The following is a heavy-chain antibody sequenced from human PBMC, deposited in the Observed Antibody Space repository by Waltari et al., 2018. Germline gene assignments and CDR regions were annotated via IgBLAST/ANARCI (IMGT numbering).Heavy chain of an antibody. J-gene: IGHJ4*02. Sequence: QVQLVESGGGVVQPGRSLRLSCAASAFTFSSYAMHWVRQPPGKGLEWLELIWYDGSNKYYADSVKGRFTISRDNSKNTLFLQMNSLRAEDTAVYYCARGEDITGTILLGDYWGQGTLVTVSS. CDR1: AFTFSSYA. V-gene: IGHV3-33*01. CDR3: ARGEDITGTILLGDY. D-gene: IGHD1-7*01. CDR2: IWYDGSNK.